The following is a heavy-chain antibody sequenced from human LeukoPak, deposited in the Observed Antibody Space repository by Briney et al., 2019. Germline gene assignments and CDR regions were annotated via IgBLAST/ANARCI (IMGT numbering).Heavy chain of an antibody. J-gene: IGHJ3*02. CDR2: INTDGSST. CDR1: GFTFSSYW. D-gene: IGHD1-26*01. Sequence: QAGGSLRLSCAASGFTFSSYWMHWVRQAPGKGLVWVSRINTDGSSTSYADSVKGRFTISRDNAKNTLYLQMNGLRAEDTAVYYCARGPRIVGATIRDAFDIWGQGTMVTVSS. V-gene: IGHV3-74*01. CDR3: ARGPRIVGATIRDAFDI.